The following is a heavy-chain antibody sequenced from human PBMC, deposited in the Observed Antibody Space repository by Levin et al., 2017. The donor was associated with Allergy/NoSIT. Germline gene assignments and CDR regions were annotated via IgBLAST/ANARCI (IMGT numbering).Heavy chain of an antibody. D-gene: IGHD3-10*01. CDR3: AKYEIIMVQGVRVSDWFDP. CDR2: IKQDGSEK. V-gene: IGHV3-7*03. CDR1: GFTFSSYW. J-gene: IGHJ5*02. Sequence: PGGSLRLSCAASGFTFSSYWMIWVRQAPGKGLEWVANIKQDGSEKYYVDSVRGRFTISRDNAKNSLYLQMNSLRAEDTAVYYCAKYEIIMVQGVRVSDWFDPWGQGTLVTVSS.